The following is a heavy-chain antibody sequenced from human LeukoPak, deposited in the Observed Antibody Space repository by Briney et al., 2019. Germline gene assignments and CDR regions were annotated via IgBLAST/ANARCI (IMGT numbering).Heavy chain of an antibody. CDR3: ARDGMVRYYDILTGYYDY. CDR2: ISYDGSNK. CDR1: GFTFSSYA. J-gene: IGHJ4*02. D-gene: IGHD3-9*01. Sequence: PGRSLRLSCVASGFTFSSYAMHWVRQAPGKGLEWVAVISYDGSNKYYADSVKGRFTISRDNSKNTLYLQMNSLRAEDTAVYYCARDGMVRYYDILTGYYDYWGQGTLVTVSS. V-gene: IGHV3-30-3*01.